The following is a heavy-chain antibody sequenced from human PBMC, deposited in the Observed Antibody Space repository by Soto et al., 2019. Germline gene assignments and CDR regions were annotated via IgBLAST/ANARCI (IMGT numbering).Heavy chain of an antibody. CDR2: INPNSGGT. CDR3: ARVLGIAAAGGYYYGMDV. J-gene: IGHJ6*02. D-gene: IGHD6-13*01. V-gene: IGHV1-2*04. CDR1: ENTFPGYN. Sequence: ASVKVSCKALENTFPGYNNNWGRQAPGQGLEWMGWINPNSGGTNYAPKFQGWVTMTRDTSISTAYMDLSRLRSDDTAVYYCARVLGIAAAGGYYYGMDVWGQGTTVTVSS.